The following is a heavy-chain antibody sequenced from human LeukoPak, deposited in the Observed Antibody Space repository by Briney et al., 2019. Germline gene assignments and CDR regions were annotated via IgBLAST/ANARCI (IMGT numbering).Heavy chain of an antibody. CDR2: ISYDGSNK. CDR1: GFTFSSYA. CDR3: ARDRTNDYYMDV. V-gene: IGHV3-30*01. J-gene: IGHJ6*03. Sequence: GRSLRLSCAASGFTFSSYAMHWVRQAPGKGLEWVAVISYDGSNKYFADSVKGRFTISRDNSKNTLYLQMNSLRAEDTAVYYCARDRTNDYYMDVWGKGTTVTVSS. D-gene: IGHD1-1*01.